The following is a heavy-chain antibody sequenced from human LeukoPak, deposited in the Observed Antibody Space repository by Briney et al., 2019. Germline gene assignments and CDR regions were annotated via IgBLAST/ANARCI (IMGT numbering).Heavy chain of an antibody. J-gene: IGHJ4*02. CDR2: IYYSGST. CDR3: ARAPSADYYDSSGYPFDY. V-gene: IGHV4-59*11. D-gene: IGHD3-22*01. Sequence: PSETLSLTCTVSGGSISSHYWSWIRQPPGKGLEWIGYIYYSGSTNYNPSLKSRVTISVDTSKNQFSLKLSSATAADTAVYYRARAPSADYYDSSGYPFDYWGQGALVTVSS. CDR1: GGSISSHY.